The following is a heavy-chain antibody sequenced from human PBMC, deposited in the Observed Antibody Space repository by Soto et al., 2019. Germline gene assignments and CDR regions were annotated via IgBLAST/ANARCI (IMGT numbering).Heavy chain of an antibody. V-gene: IGHV3-23*01. CDR2: ISASGKMT. J-gene: IGHJ4*02. CDR1: RFTFSSYG. D-gene: IGHD3-16*01. Sequence: EVQLLESGGGFVQPGGSLRLSCAASRFTFSSYGMSWVRQSPGKGLVWVSGISASGKMTYYADSVRGRFTISRDNFANRVYLQINNLRVDDTAIYFWAKEGRFGKRCFDFWGQGALVTVSS. CDR3: AKEGRFGKRCFDF.